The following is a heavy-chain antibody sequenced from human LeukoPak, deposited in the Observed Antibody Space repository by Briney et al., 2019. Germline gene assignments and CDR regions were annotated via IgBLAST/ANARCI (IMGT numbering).Heavy chain of an antibody. J-gene: IGHJ4*02. V-gene: IGHV4-31*03. D-gene: IGHD1-7*01. CDR2: IYYSGST. CDR1: GGSISSGGYY. Sequence: SQTLSLTCTVSGGSISSGGYYWSWIRRHPGKGLEWIGYIYYSGSTYYDPSLKSRVTISVDTSKNQFSLKLSSVTAADTAVYYCARATLELREVVGLEETLDYWGQGTLVTVSS. CDR3: ARATLELREVVGLEETLDY.